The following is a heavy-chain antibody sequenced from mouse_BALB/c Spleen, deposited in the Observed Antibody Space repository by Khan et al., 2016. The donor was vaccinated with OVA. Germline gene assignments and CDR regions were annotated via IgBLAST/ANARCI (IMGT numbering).Heavy chain of an antibody. V-gene: IGHV5-17*02. D-gene: IGHD1-1*01. J-gene: IGHJ1*01. CDR1: GFTFSSFG. Sequence: ELVESGGGLVQPGGSRKLSCAASGFTFSSFGMHWVRQAPEKGLEWVAYISSGSSTIYYVDTVKGRFTISRDNPKNTLFLQMTSLRSEDTAMYYCATYGWWDWGAGTTVTVSS. CDR2: ISSGSSTI. CDR3: ATYGWWD.